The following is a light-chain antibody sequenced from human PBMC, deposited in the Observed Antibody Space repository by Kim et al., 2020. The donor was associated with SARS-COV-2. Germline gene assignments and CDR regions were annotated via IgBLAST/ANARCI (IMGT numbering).Light chain of an antibody. J-gene: IGKJ4*01. Sequence: ASVGDRGTITCQASQTISSYLNWYQQKPGKVPKLLIHAASSLQSGVPSRFSGSGSGTDFTLTISSLQPEDFATYYCQQSYTIPLTFGGGTKVDIK. CDR3: QQSYTIPLT. V-gene: IGKV1-39*01. CDR2: AAS. CDR1: QTISSY.